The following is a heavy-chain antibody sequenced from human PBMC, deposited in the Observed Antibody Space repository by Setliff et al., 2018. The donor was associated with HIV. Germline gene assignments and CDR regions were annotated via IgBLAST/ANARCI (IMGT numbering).Heavy chain of an antibody. CDR1: GGSISSYY. D-gene: IGHD3-9*01. V-gene: IGHV4-59*01. J-gene: IGHJ3*02. CDR2: IYYNGST. CDR3: ARDYDILTGYPLGAFDI. Sequence: SETLSLTCTVSGGSISSYYWDWIRQAPGKGLEWIGYIYYNGSTKYSPTFKSRVSISVDTSKNQFSLRLKSVTAADTAVYYCARDYDILTGYPLGAFDIWGQGTRVTVS.